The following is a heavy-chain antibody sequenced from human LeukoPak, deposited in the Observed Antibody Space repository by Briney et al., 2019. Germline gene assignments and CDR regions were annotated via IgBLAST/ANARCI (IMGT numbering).Heavy chain of an antibody. CDR2: IYYSGST. CDR3: ARRTTIFGVVTSWFDP. Sequence: PSETLSLTCTVAGGSISSYYWGWIRQPPGKGLGWIGSIYYSGSTYYNPSLKSRVTISVDTSKNQLSLKLSSATAADTAVYYCARRTTIFGVVTSWFDPWGQGTLVTVSS. D-gene: IGHD3-3*01. CDR1: GGSISSYY. J-gene: IGHJ5*02. V-gene: IGHV4-39*01.